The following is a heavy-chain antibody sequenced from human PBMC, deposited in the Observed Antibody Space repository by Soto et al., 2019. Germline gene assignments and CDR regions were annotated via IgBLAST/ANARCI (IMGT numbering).Heavy chain of an antibody. Sequence: ETLSLTCAVYGGSFSGYYCSWIRQPPWKGLEWIGEINHSGITNYNPSLKSRVTISVDTSKNKFSLKLSSVTAADTAVYYCVRVVRHKSFDPWGQGTLVTVCS. V-gene: IGHV4-34*01. CDR3: VRVVRHKSFDP. CDR1: GGSFSGYY. J-gene: IGHJ5*02. CDR2: INHSGIT.